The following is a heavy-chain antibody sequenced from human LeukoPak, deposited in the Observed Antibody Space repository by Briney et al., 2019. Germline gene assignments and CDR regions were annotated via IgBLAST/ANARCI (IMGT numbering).Heavy chain of an antibody. CDR1: GFTFSSYG. Sequence: PGGSLRLSCAASGFTFSSYGMSWVRQAPGKVLEWVSAISGRGGSTYYADSVKGRFTISRDNSKNTLYLQMNSLRAEDTAVYYCVRWYGGSGLENYYYYMDVWGKGTTVTISS. CDR2: ISGRGGST. J-gene: IGHJ6*03. V-gene: IGHV3-23*01. CDR3: VRWYGGSGLENYYYYMDV. D-gene: IGHD3-10*01.